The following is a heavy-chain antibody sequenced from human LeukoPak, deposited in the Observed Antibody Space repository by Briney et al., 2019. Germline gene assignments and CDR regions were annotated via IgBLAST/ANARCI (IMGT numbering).Heavy chain of an antibody. CDR2: ISTTGSTI. V-gene: IGHV3-48*03. CDR1: GFTFSGSE. CDR3: ARGDDYGDNSFDY. D-gene: IGHD4-17*01. J-gene: IGHJ4*02. Sequence: PRGSLRLSCAASGFTFSGSEMNWVRQAPGKGLEWVSYISTTGSTIYYADSVKGRFTISRDNAKNSLYLQMGSLRAEDTAVYYCARGDDYGDNSFDYWGQGTLVTVSS.